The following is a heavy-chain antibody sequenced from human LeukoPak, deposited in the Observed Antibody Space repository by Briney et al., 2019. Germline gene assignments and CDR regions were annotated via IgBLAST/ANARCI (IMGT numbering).Heavy chain of an antibody. V-gene: IGHV4-59*01. CDR2: IYYSGST. D-gene: IGHD6-6*01. J-gene: IGHJ5*02. CDR1: GGSISSYY. CDR3: AREVVEYSSSRFWFDP. Sequence: SETLSLTCTVSGGSISSYYWSWIRQPPGKGLEWIGYIYYSGSTNYNPSLKSRVTISVDTSKNQFSLKLSSVTAADTAVYYCAREVVEYSSSRFWFDPWGQGTLVTV.